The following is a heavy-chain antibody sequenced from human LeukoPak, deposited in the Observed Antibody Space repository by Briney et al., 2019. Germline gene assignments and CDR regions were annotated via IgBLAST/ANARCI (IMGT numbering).Heavy chain of an antibody. CDR2: INPNSGGT. J-gene: IGHJ4*02. CDR1: GYTFTGYY. D-gene: IGHD3-22*01. V-gene: IGHV1-2*02. CDR3: ARDNYYDSSVYFDY. Sequence: GASVKVSCKASGYTFTGYYMHWVRQAPGQGLEWMGWINPNSGGTNYAQKFQGRVTMTRDTSISTAYMELSRLRSDDTAVYYCARDNYYDSSVYFDYWGQGTLVTVSS.